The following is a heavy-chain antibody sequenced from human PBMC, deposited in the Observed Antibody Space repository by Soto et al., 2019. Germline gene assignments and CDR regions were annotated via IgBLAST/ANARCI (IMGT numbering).Heavy chain of an antibody. CDR2: ISYDGSNK. Sequence: GGSLRLSCAASGFTFSYYALHWVRQAPGKGLEWVAVISYDGSNKYYTDSVKGRFTISRDNSKNTLYLQLNSLRAEDTAVYYCARDRTIEMATLDPLDYWGQGTLVTGSS. V-gene: IGHV3-30-3*01. J-gene: IGHJ4*02. CDR1: GFTFSYYA. D-gene: IGHD5-12*01. CDR3: ARDRTIEMATLDPLDY.